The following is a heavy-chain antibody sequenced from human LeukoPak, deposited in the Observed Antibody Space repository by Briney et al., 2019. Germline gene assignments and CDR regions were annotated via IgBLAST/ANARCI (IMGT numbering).Heavy chain of an antibody. D-gene: IGHD2-2*01. CDR3: ARVHRALNSSSTSCYDHRYYYYYMDV. J-gene: IGHJ6*03. V-gene: IGHV4-31*03. CDR2: IYYSGST. Sequence: SQTLSLTCTVSGGSISSGVYYWSWIRQHPGKGLEWIGYIYYSGSTYYNPSVKSRVTISVDTSKNQFSLKRRSVTAADVAVCSCARVHRALNSSSTSCYDHRYYYYYMDVWGKGTTVTVSS. CDR1: GGSISSGVYY.